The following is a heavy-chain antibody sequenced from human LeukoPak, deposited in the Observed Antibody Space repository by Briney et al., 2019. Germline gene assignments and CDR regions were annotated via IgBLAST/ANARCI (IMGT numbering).Heavy chain of an antibody. J-gene: IGHJ4*02. V-gene: IGHV3-23*01. D-gene: IGHD2-2*02. CDR3: AKLVSIVVVPAAIRN. CDR1: GFTFSSYA. Sequence: GGSLRLSCVASGFTFSSYAMSWVRQAPGKGLEWVSAISGSGGSTYYADSVKGRFTISRDNSKNTLYLHMNSLRAEDTAVYYCAKLVSIVVVPAAIRNWGQGTLVTVSS. CDR2: ISGSGGST.